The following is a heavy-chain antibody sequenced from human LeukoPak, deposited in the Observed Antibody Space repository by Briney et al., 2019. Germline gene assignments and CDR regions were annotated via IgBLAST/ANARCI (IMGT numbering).Heavy chain of an antibody. Sequence: SETLSLTCTASGFSISSYYWSWIRQPPGKGLEWIWYIYYSGSTNYNPSLKSRVTISVDTSKNQFSLKLSSVTAADTAVYYCARDLVVVAATGWFDPWGQGTLVTVSS. V-gene: IGHV4-59*12. D-gene: IGHD2-15*01. CDR3: ARDLVVVAATGWFDP. CDR1: GFSISSYY. CDR2: IYYSGST. J-gene: IGHJ5*02.